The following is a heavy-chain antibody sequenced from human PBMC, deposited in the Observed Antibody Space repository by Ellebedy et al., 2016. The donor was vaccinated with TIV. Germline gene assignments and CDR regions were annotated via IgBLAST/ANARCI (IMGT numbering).Heavy chain of an antibody. Sequence: SETLSLXXTVSGGSISSGGYYWSWIRQHPGKGLEWIGYIYYSGSTYYNPSLKSRVTISVDTSKNQFSLKLSSVTAADTAVYYCARDLGSGRYPGHWGQGTLVTVSS. D-gene: IGHD3-10*01. CDR1: GGSISSGGYY. V-gene: IGHV4-31*03. J-gene: IGHJ4*02. CDR2: IYYSGST. CDR3: ARDLGSGRYPGH.